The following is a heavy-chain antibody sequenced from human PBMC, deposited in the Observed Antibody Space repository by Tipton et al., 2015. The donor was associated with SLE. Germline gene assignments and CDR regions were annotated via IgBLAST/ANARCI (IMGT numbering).Heavy chain of an antibody. CDR3: AKGFGPVTTAFDY. V-gene: IGHV3-53*01. D-gene: IGHD4-17*01. J-gene: IGHJ4*02. CDR1: GFTVSSND. Sequence: QLVQSGGGLVQPGGSLRLSCTASGFTVSSNDMSWVRQAPGKGLQWVTLVYSSGITHYADSVKGRFTISRDDSKNTVYLQMSRLRADDTAVYYCAKGFGPVTTAFDYWGQGTQVTVSS. CDR2: VYSSGIT.